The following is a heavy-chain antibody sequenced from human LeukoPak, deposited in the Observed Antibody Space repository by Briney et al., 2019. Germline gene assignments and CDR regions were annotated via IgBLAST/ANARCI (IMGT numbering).Heavy chain of an antibody. J-gene: IGHJ4*02. CDR2: ISGSGGST. Sequence: GGSLRLSCAASGFTFSSYAMSWVRQAPGKGLEWVSAISGSGGSTYYADSVKGRFTISRDNSKNTLYLQLNSLRAEDTAVYYCAREYSSHQNFDYWGQGTLVTVSS. CDR3: AREYSSHQNFDY. V-gene: IGHV3-23*01. D-gene: IGHD6-13*01. CDR1: GFTFSSYA.